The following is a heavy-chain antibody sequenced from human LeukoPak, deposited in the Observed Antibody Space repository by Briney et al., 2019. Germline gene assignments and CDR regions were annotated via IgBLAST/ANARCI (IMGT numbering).Heavy chain of an antibody. CDR1: GFSFSNYW. CDR3: VVDLSGSADY. D-gene: IGHD3-10*01. Sequence: GGSLRFSCAASGFSFSNYWFHWVRQAPGEGLVWVSRTNEHGTIINYADSVKGRFTISRDNAKNTLYLQMNSPRTEDSALYYCVVDLSGSADYWGQGTLVTVSS. V-gene: IGHV3-74*01. CDR2: TNEHGTII. J-gene: IGHJ4*02.